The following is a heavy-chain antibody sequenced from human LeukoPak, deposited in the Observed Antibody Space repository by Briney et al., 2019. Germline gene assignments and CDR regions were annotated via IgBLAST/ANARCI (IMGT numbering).Heavy chain of an antibody. CDR1: GGSISSGGYG. Sequence: KTSETLSLTCNVSGGSISSGGYGWSWIRQPAGTGLEWIGRISTSGSTNYNPSLKTRVTILVDTSKNQFSLKLSSVTAADTAVYYCARDSGYYYVSNWFDPWGQGTLVTVSS. D-gene: IGHD3-10*02. V-gene: IGHV4-61*02. CDR2: ISTSGST. J-gene: IGHJ5*02. CDR3: ARDSGYYYVSNWFDP.